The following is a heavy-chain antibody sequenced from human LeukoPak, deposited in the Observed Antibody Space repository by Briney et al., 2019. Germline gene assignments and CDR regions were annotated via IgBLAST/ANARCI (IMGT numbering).Heavy chain of an antibody. CDR2: ISGSGGDI. V-gene: IGHV3-48*01. Sequence: GGSLRLSCAASGFTFDDYTMHWVRQAPGKGLEWISYISGSGGDIFYADSVKGRFTISRDNAQNSVYLQMHSLRAEDTAVYYCARTYGRHSLDCRGQGVLVTVSS. CDR3: ARTYGRHSLDC. D-gene: IGHD4-17*01. J-gene: IGHJ4*02. CDR1: GFTFDDYT.